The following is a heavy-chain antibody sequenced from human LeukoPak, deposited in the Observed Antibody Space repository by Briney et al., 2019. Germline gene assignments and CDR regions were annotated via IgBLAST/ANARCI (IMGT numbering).Heavy chain of an antibody. Sequence: PGGSLRLSCTASGFTFGDYAMSWVRQAPGKGLEWVGFIRSKAYGGTTEYAASVKGRFTISRDDSKSIAYLQMNSLKTEDTAVYYCTTVSIFYCSSTSCYLSDYWGQGTLVTVSS. V-gene: IGHV3-49*04. CDR1: GFTFGDYA. CDR3: TTVSIFYCSSTSCYLSDY. CDR2: IRSKAYGGTT. D-gene: IGHD2-2*01. J-gene: IGHJ4*02.